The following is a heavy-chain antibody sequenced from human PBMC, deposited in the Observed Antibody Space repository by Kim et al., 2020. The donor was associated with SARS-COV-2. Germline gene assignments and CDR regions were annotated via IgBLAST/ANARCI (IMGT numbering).Heavy chain of an antibody. D-gene: IGHD6-19*01. V-gene: IGHV3-48*03. CDR3: ARGYSSGWGVTS. CDR1: GFTFSSYE. Sequence: GGSLRLSCAASGFTFSSYEMNWVRQAPGKGLEWVSYISSRGITIYYADSVKGRFTISRDNAKNSLYLQMNSLRAEDTAMYYCARGYSSGWGVTSWGQGTLVTVSS. J-gene: IGHJ5*02. CDR2: ISSRGITI.